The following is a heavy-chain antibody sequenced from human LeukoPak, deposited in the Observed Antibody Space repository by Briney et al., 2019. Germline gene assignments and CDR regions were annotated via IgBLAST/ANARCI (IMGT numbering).Heavy chain of an antibody. CDR3: ARDRGTYTYGGFDY. V-gene: IGHV4-59*01. J-gene: IGHJ4*02. Sequence: SETLSLTCTVSGGSTDHYFWNWIRQTPGKGLEWIGYVYYSGSTVYNPSLQSRVSISIGTSKKQISLKLSSVTAADTAVYYCARDRGTYTYGGFDYWGQGTLVSVSS. D-gene: IGHD3-16*01. CDR1: GGSTDHYF. CDR2: VYYSGST.